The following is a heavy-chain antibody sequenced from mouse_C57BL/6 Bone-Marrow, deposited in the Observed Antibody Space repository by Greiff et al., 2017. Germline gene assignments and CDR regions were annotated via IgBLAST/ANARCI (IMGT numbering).Heavy chain of an antibody. D-gene: IGHD1-1*01. J-gene: IGHJ1*03. CDR2: IDPSDSYT. CDR1: GYTFTSYW. Sequence: QVQLQQPGAELVRPGTSVKLSCKASGYTFTSYWMHWVKQRPGQGLEWIGVIDPSDSYTNYNQKFKGKATLTVDTSSSTAYMQRSSLTSEDSAVYYGARGAGSSPYWYFDGWGTGTTVTVSS. V-gene: IGHV1-59*01. CDR3: ARGAGSSPYWYFDG.